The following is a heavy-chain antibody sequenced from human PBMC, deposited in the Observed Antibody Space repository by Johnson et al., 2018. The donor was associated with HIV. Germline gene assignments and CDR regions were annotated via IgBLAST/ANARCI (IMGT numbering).Heavy chain of an antibody. V-gene: IGHV3-30*18. CDR3: AKGLGRAAAGTRNAFDI. J-gene: IGHJ3*02. CDR2: ISYDGSNK. CDR1: GFTFSSYG. Sequence: QVQLVESGGGVVQPGRSLRLSCAASGFTFSSYGMHWVRQAPGKGLEWVAVISYDGSNKYYADSVKGRFTISRDNSKNTLYLQMNSLSAEDTAVYYCAKGLGRAAAGTRNAFDIWGQGTMVTVSS. D-gene: IGHD6-13*01.